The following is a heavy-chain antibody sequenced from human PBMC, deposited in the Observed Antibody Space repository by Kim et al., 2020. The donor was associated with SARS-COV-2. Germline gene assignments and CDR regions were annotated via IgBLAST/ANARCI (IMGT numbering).Heavy chain of an antibody. J-gene: IGHJ1*01. CDR3: ARDSSGWYNSYFQH. D-gene: IGHD6-19*01. V-gene: IGHV3-66*01. CDR2: IYSGGST. CDR1: GFTVSSNY. Sequence: GGSLRLSCAASGFTVSSNYMSWVRQAPGKGLEWVSVIYSGGSTYYADSVKGRFTISRDNSKNTLYLQMNSLRAEDTAVYYCARDSSGWYNSYFQHWGQGTLVTVSS.